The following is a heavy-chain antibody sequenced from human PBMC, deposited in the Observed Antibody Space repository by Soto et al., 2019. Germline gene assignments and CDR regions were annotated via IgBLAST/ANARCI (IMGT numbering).Heavy chain of an antibody. CDR2: IATSGNT. J-gene: IGHJ2*01. D-gene: IGHD4-17*01. CDR3: AREYGDWGYWYFDL. CDR1: GFTFSGYD. Sequence: DVQLVESGGGLVQPGGSLRLSCEASGFTFSGYDMHWVRQAAGERLEWVSAIATSGNTYYAGSVKGRFTISRENANISLYLQINNVRAGDTAVYYCAREYGDWGYWYFDLWGRGTLVTVSS. V-gene: IGHV3-13*01.